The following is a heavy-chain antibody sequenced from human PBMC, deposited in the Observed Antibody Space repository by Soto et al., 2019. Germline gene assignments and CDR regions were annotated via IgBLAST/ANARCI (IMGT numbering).Heavy chain of an antibody. CDR3: ARDGGGYYENYYYYGMDV. Sequence: GGSLRLSCAASGFTFSSYWMSWVRQAPGKGLEWVANIKQDGSEKYYVDSVKGRFTISRDNAKNSLYLQMNSLRAEDTAVYYCARDGGGYYENYYYYGMDVWGQGTTVTVSS. D-gene: IGHD3-22*01. J-gene: IGHJ6*02. CDR2: IKQDGSEK. V-gene: IGHV3-7*01. CDR1: GFTFSSYW.